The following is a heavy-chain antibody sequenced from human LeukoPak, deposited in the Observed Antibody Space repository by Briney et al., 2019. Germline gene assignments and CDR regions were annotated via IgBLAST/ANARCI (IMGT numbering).Heavy chain of an antibody. V-gene: IGHV3-23*01. J-gene: IGHJ5*02. CDR1: GITLSSYA. CDR2: ISGSGAYT. CDR3: AKGASSGWLLYWFDH. D-gene: IGHD6-19*01. Sequence: GGSLRLSCAASGITLSSYAMSWVRQAPGQGLEWVSGISGSGAYTYYSDSVKGRFTISRDNSKNTLYLQMNSLRAEDTAVYYCAKGASSGWLLYWFDHWGQGTLVTVSS.